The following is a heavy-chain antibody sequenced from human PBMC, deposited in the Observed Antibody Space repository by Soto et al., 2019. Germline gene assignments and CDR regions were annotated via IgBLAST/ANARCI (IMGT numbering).Heavy chain of an antibody. Sequence: PGGSLRLSCAASGFTFSSYSMNWVRQAPGKGLEWVSSISSSSSYIYYADSVKGRFTISRDNAKNSLYLQMNSLRAEDTAVYYCAREKGLTAMVTRDAFDIWGQGTMVTVS. CDR1: GFTFSSYS. CDR2: ISSSSSYI. CDR3: AREKGLTAMVTRDAFDI. J-gene: IGHJ3*02. V-gene: IGHV3-21*01. D-gene: IGHD5-18*01.